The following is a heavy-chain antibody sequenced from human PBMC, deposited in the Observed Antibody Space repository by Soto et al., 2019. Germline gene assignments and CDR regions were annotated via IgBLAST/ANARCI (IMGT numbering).Heavy chain of an antibody. CDR3: ARGVRDGYNYDYFDY. Sequence: AASVKVSGKASGGTFRRYAISWVRQAPVQGLEWMGGIIPIFGTANYAQKFQGRVTITADKSTSTAYMELSSLRSEDTAVYYCARGVRDGYNYDYFDYWGQGNLVTGSS. J-gene: IGHJ4*02. CDR2: IIPIFGTA. V-gene: IGHV1-69*06. D-gene: IGHD5-12*01. CDR1: GGTFRRYA.